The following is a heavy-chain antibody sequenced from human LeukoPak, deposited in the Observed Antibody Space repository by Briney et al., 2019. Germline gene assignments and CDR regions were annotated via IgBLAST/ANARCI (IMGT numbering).Heavy chain of an antibody. CDR3: VRGGIQVSGIDGIDY. Sequence: GGSLRLSCAASGLTFRSYDMHWVRQVTGKGLEWVSAVDISGDTYYAGSVKGRFTISRENAKNSLYLQMNSLTAGDTAVYYCVRGGIQVSGIDGIDYWGQGTLVTVSS. V-gene: IGHV3-13*01. CDR2: VDISGDT. CDR1: GLTFRSYD. D-gene: IGHD6-19*01. J-gene: IGHJ4*02.